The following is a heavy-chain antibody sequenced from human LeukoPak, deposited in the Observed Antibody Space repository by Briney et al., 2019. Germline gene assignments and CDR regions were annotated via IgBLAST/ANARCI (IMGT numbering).Heavy chain of an antibody. CDR1: GFTFDTYW. CDR3: ARGRADSGYSYFDN. D-gene: IGHD3-22*01. Sequence: PGGSLRLSCAVSGFTFDTYWMSWVRQAPGKGLEWVANIRQDGGEKNYVDSVKGRFIISRDNAKNSLYLQMNSLRGDDTAVYYCARGRADSGYSYFDNWGQGTLVTASS. V-gene: IGHV3-7*04. CDR2: IRQDGGEK. J-gene: IGHJ4*02.